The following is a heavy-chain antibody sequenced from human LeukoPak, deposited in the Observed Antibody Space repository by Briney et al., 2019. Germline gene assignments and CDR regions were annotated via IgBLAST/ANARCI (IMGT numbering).Heavy chain of an antibody. D-gene: IGHD2-15*01. CDR1: GFTFSTYS. Sequence: GSLRLSCAASGFTFSTYSMNWVRQAPGKGLEWVSSITRSSSYIYYADSVKGRFTISRDNAKNSLYLQMNSLRAEDTAVYYCARDDCSGGSCLFDYWGQGTLVTVSS. J-gene: IGHJ4*02. CDR3: ARDDCSGGSCLFDY. CDR2: ITRSSSYI. V-gene: IGHV3-21*01.